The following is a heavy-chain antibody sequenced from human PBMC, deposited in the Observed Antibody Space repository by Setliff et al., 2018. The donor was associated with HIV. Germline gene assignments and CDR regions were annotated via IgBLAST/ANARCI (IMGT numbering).Heavy chain of an antibody. V-gene: IGHV3-48*04. CDR2: ISSSSSTI. CDR1: RFDFNNYW. D-gene: IGHD6-19*01. CDR3: ANMQWASNAWYSFDY. Sequence: PGGSLRLSCAASRFDFNNYWMCWVRQAPGKGLEWVSYISSSSSTIYYADSVKGRFTISRDNAKNSLYLQMNSLRAEDTAVYYCANMQWASNAWYSFDYWGQGSLVTSPQ. J-gene: IGHJ4*02.